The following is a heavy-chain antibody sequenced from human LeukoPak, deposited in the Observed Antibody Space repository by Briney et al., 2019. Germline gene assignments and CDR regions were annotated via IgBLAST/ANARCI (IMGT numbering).Heavy chain of an antibody. CDR1: GFTFDDYT. J-gene: IGHJ4*02. CDR2: ISWDGGST. D-gene: IGHD3-10*01. V-gene: IGHV3-43*01. CDR3: AKDGGSGILY. Sequence: GGSLRLSCAASGFTFDDYTMHWVRQAPGKGLEWVSLISWDGGSTYYADSVKGRFTISRDNAKNSLYLQMNSLRAEDTAIYYCAKDGGSGILYWGQGTLVTVSS.